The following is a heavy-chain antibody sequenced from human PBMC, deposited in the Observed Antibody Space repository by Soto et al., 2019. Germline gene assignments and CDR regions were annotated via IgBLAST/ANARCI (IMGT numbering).Heavy chain of an antibody. CDR1: GYTFTSYG. CDR3: ARLTWRTTPRYYYYYGMDV. CDR2: ISAYNGNT. J-gene: IGHJ6*02. V-gene: IGHV1-18*01. D-gene: IGHD4-17*01. Sequence: ASVKVSCKASGYTFTSYGISWVRQAPGQGLEWMGWISAYNGNTNYAQKLQGRVTMTTDTSTSTAYMELRSLRSDDTAVYYCARLTWRTTPRYYYYYGMDVWGQGSTVTVSS.